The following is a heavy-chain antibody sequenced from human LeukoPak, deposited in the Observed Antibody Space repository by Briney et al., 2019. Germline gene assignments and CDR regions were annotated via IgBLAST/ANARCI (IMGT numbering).Heavy chain of an antibody. J-gene: IGHJ5*02. D-gene: IGHD2-15*01. CDR3: ARVVVPRNWFDP. CDR2: IIPIFGTA. V-gene: IGHV1-69*13. CDR1: GYTFTGYY. Sequence: ASVKVSCKASGYTFTGYYMHWVRQAPGQGLEWMGGIIPIFGTANYAQKFQGRVTITADESTSTAYMELSSLRSEDTAVYYCARVVVPRNWFDPWGQGTLVTVSS.